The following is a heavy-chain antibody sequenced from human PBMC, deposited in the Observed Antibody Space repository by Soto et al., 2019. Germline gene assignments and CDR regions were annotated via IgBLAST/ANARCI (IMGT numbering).Heavy chain of an antibody. CDR1: GDSVCSNSAA. D-gene: IGHD6-13*01. J-gene: IGHJ4*02. CDR2: TYYRSKWYS. CDR3: TQAAGYISTWFFDS. Sequence: AQTLSLNCDSAGDSVCSNSAAWNWIRQSPSRGLEWLGRTYYRSKWYSDYAVSVKSRITINPDTSKNQFSLQLNSVTPEDTAVYYCTQAAGYISTWFFDSWAQGTLVTVSS. V-gene: IGHV6-1*01.